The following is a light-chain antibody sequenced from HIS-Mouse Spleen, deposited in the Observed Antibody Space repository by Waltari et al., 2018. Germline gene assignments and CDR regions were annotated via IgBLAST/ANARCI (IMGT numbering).Light chain of an antibody. CDR1: SSNIGSNT. J-gene: IGLJ3*02. Sequence: QSVLTQPPSASGTPGQRVTISCSGSSSNIGSNTLNWYQQLPGPAPKLLTYSNNQRPSGVPDRFSGSSSGTMATLTISGAQVEDEADYYCYSTDSSGNHRRVFGGGTKLTVL. CDR2: SNN. CDR3: YSTDSSGNHRRV. V-gene: IGLV1-44*01.